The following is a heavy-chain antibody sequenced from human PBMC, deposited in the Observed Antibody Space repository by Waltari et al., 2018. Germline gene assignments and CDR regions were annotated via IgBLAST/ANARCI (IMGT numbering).Heavy chain of an antibody. J-gene: IGHJ3*02. CDR1: GGSISSYY. D-gene: IGHD7-27*01. CDR3: ARETGEANAFDI. V-gene: IGHV4-59*01. Sequence: QVQLQESGPGLVKPSETLSLTCTVSGGSISSYYWSWIRQPPGKGLKWIGYIDYSGSTNYNPSLKSRVTISVDTSKNQFSLKLSSVTAADTAVYYCARETGEANAFDIWGQGTMVTVSS. CDR2: IDYSGST.